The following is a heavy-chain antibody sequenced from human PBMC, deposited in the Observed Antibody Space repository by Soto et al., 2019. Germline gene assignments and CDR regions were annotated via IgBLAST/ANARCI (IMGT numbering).Heavy chain of an antibody. Sequence: LRLSCAASGFTFSSYAMSWVRQAPGKGLEWVSAISGSGGSTYYADSVKGRFTISRDNSKNTLYLQMNSLRAEDTAVYYCAKVRNIVVVPAAMPAFDYWGQGTLVTVS. CDR3: AKVRNIVVVPAAMPAFDY. D-gene: IGHD2-2*01. CDR2: ISGSGGST. J-gene: IGHJ4*02. CDR1: GFTFSSYA. V-gene: IGHV3-23*01.